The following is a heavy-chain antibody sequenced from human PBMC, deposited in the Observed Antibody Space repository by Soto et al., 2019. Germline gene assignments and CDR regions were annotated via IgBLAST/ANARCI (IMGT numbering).Heavy chain of an antibody. CDR1: GVSLSSGPYS. J-gene: IGHJ6*02. CDR2: FSYSGST. D-gene: IGHD2-2*01. CDR3: ARLGGYCSTTTCYGYYAMDV. V-gene: IGHV4-39*01. Sequence: PSETLSLTCTVSGVSLSSGPYSWGWIRQPPEKGLEWIGTFSYSGSTYYNPSLESRVTISVDTSKNQFSLKVSSATAADTAMYYCARLGGYCSTTTCYGYYAMDVWGQGTTVTVSS.